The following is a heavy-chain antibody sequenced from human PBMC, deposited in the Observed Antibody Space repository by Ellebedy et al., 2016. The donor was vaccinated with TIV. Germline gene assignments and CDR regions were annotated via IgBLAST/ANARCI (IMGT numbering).Heavy chain of an antibody. CDR1: GYIFSDYY. J-gene: IGHJ6*02. Sequence: AASVKVSCKATGYIFSDYYMHWVRQAPGQGLQWMGSINPNSGDTNYAQNFQGRVTMTRGTSVNTAYMELSSLKSDDTAVYYCASERITMVRGYFGLDVWGQGTTVTVSS. CDR2: INPNSGDT. V-gene: IGHV1-2*02. D-gene: IGHD3-10*01. CDR3: ASERITMVRGYFGLDV.